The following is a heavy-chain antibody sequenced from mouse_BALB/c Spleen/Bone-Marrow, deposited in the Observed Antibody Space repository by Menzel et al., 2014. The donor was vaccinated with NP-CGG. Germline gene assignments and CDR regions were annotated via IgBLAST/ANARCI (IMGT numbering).Heavy chain of an antibody. CDR2: ISSGGSYT. CDR3: ARHDGYYAMDY. V-gene: IGHV5-9-3*01. Sequence: GGLVKPGGSLKLSCAASGFTFSSYAMSWVRQTPEKRLEWVATISSGGSYTYYPDSVKGRFTISRDNAKNTLYLQMSSLRSEDTAMYYCARHDGYYAMDYWGQGTSVIVSS. D-gene: IGHD2-3*01. CDR1: GFTFSSYA. J-gene: IGHJ4*01.